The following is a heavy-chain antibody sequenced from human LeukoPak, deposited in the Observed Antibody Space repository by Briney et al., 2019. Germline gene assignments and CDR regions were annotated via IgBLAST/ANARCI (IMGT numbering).Heavy chain of an antibody. CDR1: GGSISSYY. CDR2: ICYSGST. V-gene: IGHV4-59*01. D-gene: IGHD3-10*01. J-gene: IGHJ4*02. CDR3: ARQTYYYGSGSYYTPFDY. Sequence: SETLSLTCTVSGGSISSYYWSWIRQPPGKGLEWIGYICYSGSTNYNPSLKGRVTISVDTSKNQFSLKLSSVTAADTAVYYCARQTYYYGSGSYYTPFDYWGQGTLVTVSS.